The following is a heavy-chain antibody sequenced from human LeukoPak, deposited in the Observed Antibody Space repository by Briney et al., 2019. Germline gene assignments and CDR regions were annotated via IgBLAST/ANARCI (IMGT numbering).Heavy chain of an antibody. Sequence: GGSLRPSCAASGFTFSTYWMHWVRQAPGKGLVWVSRIKSDGSTNYADSVKGRFTISRNNANNTLSLQMNSLRPEDTGVYYCARAPSEIGGYYPEYFRHWGQGTLVTVSS. CDR3: ARAPSEIGGYYPEYFRH. J-gene: IGHJ1*01. V-gene: IGHV3-74*01. CDR2: IKSDGST. D-gene: IGHD3-22*01. CDR1: GFTFSTYW.